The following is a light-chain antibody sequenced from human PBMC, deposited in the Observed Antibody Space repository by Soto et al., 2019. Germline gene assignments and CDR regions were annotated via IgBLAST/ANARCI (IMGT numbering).Light chain of an antibody. CDR2: GNN. CDR3: QSYDSSLSGSV. V-gene: IGLV1-40*01. CDR1: NSNIGTGYD. J-gene: IGLJ2*01. Sequence: QPVLTQPPSVSGAPGQRVTISCTGSNSNIGTGYDVHWYQRLPGTAPKLLIYGNNNRPSGVPDRFSGSRSGTSASLGITGLQAEDEADYYCQSYDSSLSGSVFGGGTKLTVL.